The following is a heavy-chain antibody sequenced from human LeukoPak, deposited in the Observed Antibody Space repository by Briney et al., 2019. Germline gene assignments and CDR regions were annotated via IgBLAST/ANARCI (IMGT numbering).Heavy chain of an antibody. D-gene: IGHD3-22*01. CDR3: ARDKGSYYDSSGYSPFDP. CDR1: GGSISSYY. J-gene: IGHJ5*02. Sequence: SETLSLTCIVSGGSISSYYWSWIRQPAGKGLEWIGRIDTSGGTYYDPSLKSRVTMSVDTSKNQFSLKLSSVTAADTAVYYCARDKGSYYDSSGYSPFDPWGQGTLVTVSS. V-gene: IGHV4-4*07. CDR2: IDTSGGT.